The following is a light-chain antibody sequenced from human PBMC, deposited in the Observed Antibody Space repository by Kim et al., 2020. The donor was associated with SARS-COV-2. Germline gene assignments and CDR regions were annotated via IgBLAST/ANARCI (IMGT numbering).Light chain of an antibody. J-gene: IGLJ2*01. CDR1: KLGDKY. Sequence: VSPGQTASLTCSGDKLGDKYACWYQQKPGQSPVLVIYQDSKRPSGIPERFSGSNSGNTATLTISGTQAMDEADYYCQAWDSSHVVFGGGTQLTVL. CDR2: QDS. CDR3: QAWDSSHVV. V-gene: IGLV3-1*01.